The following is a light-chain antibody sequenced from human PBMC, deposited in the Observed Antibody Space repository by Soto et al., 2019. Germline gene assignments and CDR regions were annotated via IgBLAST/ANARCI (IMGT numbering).Light chain of an antibody. Sequence: EIVLTQSPGTLSLSPGERATLSCRASQSVSSSSYLAWYQQKPGQAPRLLIYRTSIRSTGIPDRFTGSGSGTDFTLTISRLEPEDFAMYYCQQYGYSPPYTFGQGTKLEIK. CDR3: QQYGYSPPYT. V-gene: IGKV3-20*01. J-gene: IGKJ2*01. CDR1: QSVSSSSY. CDR2: RTS.